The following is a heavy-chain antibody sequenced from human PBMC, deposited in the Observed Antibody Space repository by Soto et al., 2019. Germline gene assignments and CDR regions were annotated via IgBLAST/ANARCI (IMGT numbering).Heavy chain of an antibody. CDR2: IFYSGNT. CDR3: ARVGARYCSSTSCYNFDY. V-gene: IGHV4-28*03. Sequence: SETLSLTCSVSGYSISGSNWWGWIRQPPGKGLEWIGYIFYSGNTYYNPSLKSRVTMSVDTSKNQFSLKLSSVTAADTAVYYCARVGARYCSSTSCYNFDYWGQGTLVTVSS. J-gene: IGHJ4*02. CDR1: GYSISGSNW. D-gene: IGHD2-2*02.